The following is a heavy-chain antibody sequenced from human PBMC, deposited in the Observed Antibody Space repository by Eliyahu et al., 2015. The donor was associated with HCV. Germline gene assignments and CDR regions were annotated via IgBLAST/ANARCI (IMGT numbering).Heavy chain of an antibody. CDR1: GFTFSSXA. CDR3: AKGRGEIAYFDY. V-gene: IGHV3-23*01. CDR2: IXGXGGST. D-gene: IGHD2-21*01. Sequence: EVQLLESGGGLVQPGGSLRLSCAAXGFTFSSXAMSWVRQAPGKGLEXVXAIXGXGGSTYYAXXVKGRFTISRDNSKNTLYLQMNSLRAEDTAVYYCAKGRGEIAYFDYWGQGTLVTVSS. J-gene: IGHJ4*02.